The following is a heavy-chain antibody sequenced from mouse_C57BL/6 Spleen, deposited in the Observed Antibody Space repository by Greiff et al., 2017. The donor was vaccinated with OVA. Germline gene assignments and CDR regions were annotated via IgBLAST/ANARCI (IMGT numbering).Heavy chain of an antibody. J-gene: IGHJ4*01. Sequence: VQLKQSGPELVKPGASVKISCKASGYSFTDYNMNWVKQSNGKSLEWIGVINPNYGTTSYNQKFKGKATLTVDQSSSTAYMQLNSLTSEDSAVYDCARCLIYDGYYEAMDYWGQGTSVTVSS. CDR3: ARCLIYDGYYEAMDY. D-gene: IGHD2-3*01. CDR2: INPNYGTT. CDR1: GYSFTDYN. V-gene: IGHV1-39*01.